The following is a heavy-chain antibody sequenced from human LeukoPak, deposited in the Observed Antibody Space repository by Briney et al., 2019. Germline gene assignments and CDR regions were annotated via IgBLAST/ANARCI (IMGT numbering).Heavy chain of an antibody. J-gene: IGHJ5*02. D-gene: IGHD2-2*02. CDR2: ISSHGGST. CDR3: ARGSRVVVPAAIRPYWFDP. V-gene: IGHV3-64*01. Sequence: GGSLRLSCAASGFTFSSYAMHWVRQAPGKGLEYVSAISSHGGSTYYANSVKGRFTISRDNSKNTLYLQMGSLRAEDMAVYYCARGSRVVVPAAIRPYWFDPWGQGTLVTVSS. CDR1: GFTFSSYA.